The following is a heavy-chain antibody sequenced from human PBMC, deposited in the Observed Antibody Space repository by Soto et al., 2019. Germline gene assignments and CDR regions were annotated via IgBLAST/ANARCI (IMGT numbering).Heavy chain of an antibody. CDR1: GFTFSSYW. D-gene: IGHD6-13*01. Sequence: GGSLRLSCAASGFTFSSYWRHWVRQAPGKGLVWVSRINSDGSSTSYADSVKGRFTISRDNAKNTLYLQMNSLRAEDTAVYYCAKDQGSSWYEIDYWGQGILVTVSS. CDR2: INSDGSST. J-gene: IGHJ4*02. CDR3: AKDQGSSWYEIDY. V-gene: IGHV3-74*01.